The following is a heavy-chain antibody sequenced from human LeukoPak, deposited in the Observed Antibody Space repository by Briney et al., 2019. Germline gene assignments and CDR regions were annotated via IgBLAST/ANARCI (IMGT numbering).Heavy chain of an antibody. CDR1: GGSISSSSYY. CDR2: IYYSGST. CDR3: ARVGRTGPFDY. Sequence: SETLSLTCTVSGGSISSSSYYWGWIRQPPGKGQEWIGSIYYSGSTYYNPSLKSRVTISVDTSKNQFSLKLSSVTAADTAVYYCARVGRTGPFDYWGQGTLVTVSS. J-gene: IGHJ4*02. D-gene: IGHD7-27*01. V-gene: IGHV4-39*01.